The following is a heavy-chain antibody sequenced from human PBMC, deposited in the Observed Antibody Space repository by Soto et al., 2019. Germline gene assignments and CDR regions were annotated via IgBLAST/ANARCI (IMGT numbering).Heavy chain of an antibody. D-gene: IGHD2-21*02. CDR2: IIPIFGTA. CDR3: ARDEAYCGGDCYLRSYYGMDV. CDR1: GGTFSSYA. Sequence: SVKVSCKASGGTFSSYAISWVRQAPGQGLEWMGGIIPIFGTANYAQKFQGRVTITADESTSTAYMELSSLRSEDTAVYYCARDEAYCGGDCYLRSYYGMDVWGQGTTVTVSS. J-gene: IGHJ6*02. V-gene: IGHV1-69*13.